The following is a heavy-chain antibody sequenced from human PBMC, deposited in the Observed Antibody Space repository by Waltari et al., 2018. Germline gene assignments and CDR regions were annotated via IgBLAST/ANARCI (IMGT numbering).Heavy chain of an antibody. V-gene: IGHV1-18*01. J-gene: IGHJ5*02. Sequence: QVQLVQSGAEVKKPGASVKVSCKASGYTFTSYGISWVRQAPGQGLEWMGWISAYNGNTKYAQKLQGRVTMTTDTSTSTAYMELRSLRSDDTAVYYCARAWRFLEWYNWFDPWGQGTLVTVSS. CDR2: ISAYNGNT. CDR3: ARAWRFLEWYNWFDP. CDR1: GYTFTSYG. D-gene: IGHD3-3*01.